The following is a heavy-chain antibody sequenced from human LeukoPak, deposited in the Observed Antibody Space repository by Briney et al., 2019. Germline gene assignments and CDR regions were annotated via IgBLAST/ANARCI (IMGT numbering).Heavy chain of an antibody. CDR3: ARIPPYCSGGNCYSIVY. V-gene: IGHV4-4*07. D-gene: IGHD2-15*01. Sequence: SETLSLTCTVSGASISGCYWTWIRQPAGKGLEWIGRIYTSGSTNYNPSLKSRVTMSVDTSKNQFSLNLSSVTAADTAVYYCARIPPYCSGGNCYSIVYWGQGTLVTVSS. J-gene: IGHJ4*02. CDR1: GASISGCY. CDR2: IYTSGST.